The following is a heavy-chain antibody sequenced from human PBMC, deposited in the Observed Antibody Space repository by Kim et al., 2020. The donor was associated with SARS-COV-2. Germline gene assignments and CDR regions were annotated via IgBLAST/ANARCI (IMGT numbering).Heavy chain of an antibody. Sequence: SETLSLTCTVSGGSISSGGYYWSWIRQHPGKGLEWIGYIYYSGSTYYNPSLKSRVTISVDTSKNQFSLKLSSVTAADTAVYYCARGEGYYDSSGYWYYFDYWGQGTLVTVSS. D-gene: IGHD3-22*01. CDR2: IYYSGST. J-gene: IGHJ4*02. V-gene: IGHV4-31*03. CDR1: GGSISSGGYY. CDR3: ARGEGYYDSSGYWYYFDY.